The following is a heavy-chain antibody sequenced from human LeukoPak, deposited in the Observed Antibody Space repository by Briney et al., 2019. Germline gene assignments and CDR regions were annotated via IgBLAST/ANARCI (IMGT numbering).Heavy chain of an antibody. J-gene: IGHJ2*01. CDR1: GGSISSYY. V-gene: IGHV4-59*12. Sequence: SETLSLTCTVSGGSISSYYWSWIRQPPGKGLEWIGYIYYSGSTYYNPSLKSRVTISVDTSKNQFSLKLSSVTAADTAVYYCARVPEYASPHWYFDLWGRGTLVTVSS. CDR3: ARVPEYASPHWYFDL. D-gene: IGHD2-2*01. CDR2: IYYSGST.